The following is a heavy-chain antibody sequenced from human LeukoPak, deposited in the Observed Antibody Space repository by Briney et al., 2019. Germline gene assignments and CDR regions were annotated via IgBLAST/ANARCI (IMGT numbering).Heavy chain of an antibody. Sequence: SETLSLTCTVSGYSISSGYYWSWIRQPPGKGLEWIGEINHSGSTNYNPSLKSRVTISVDTSKNQFSLKLSSVTAADTAVYYCARAPYNWNYLVRGSWFDPWGQGTLVTVSS. CDR2: INHSGST. CDR3: ARAPYNWNYLVRGSWFDP. J-gene: IGHJ5*02. D-gene: IGHD1-7*01. CDR1: GYSISSGYY. V-gene: IGHV4-38-2*02.